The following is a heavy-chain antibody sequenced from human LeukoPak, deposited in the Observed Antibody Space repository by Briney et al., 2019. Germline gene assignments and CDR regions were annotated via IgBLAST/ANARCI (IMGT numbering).Heavy chain of an antibody. V-gene: IGHV5-51*01. D-gene: IGHD2-2*01. CDR2: IYPGDSDT. Sequence: GESLKISCKGSGYSFTSYWIGWVRQMPGKGLEWMGIIYPGDSDTRYSPSFQGQVTISADKSISTAYLQWSSLKASDTAMYYCARTISSHCSSTSCYDFDYWGQGTLVTVSS. CDR3: ARTISSHCSSTSCYDFDY. J-gene: IGHJ4*02. CDR1: GYSFTSYW.